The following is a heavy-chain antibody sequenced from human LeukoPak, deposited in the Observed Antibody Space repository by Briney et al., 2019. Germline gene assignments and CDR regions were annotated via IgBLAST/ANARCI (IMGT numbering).Heavy chain of an antibody. J-gene: IGHJ4*02. Sequence: SQTLSLTCTVSGGSISSDGYYWSWIRQHPGKGLEWIGYIYYSGNTYYNPSLKSRVTISVDTSKNQFSLKLSSVTAADTAVFYCAGANSGYYREDSYFDSWGQGTLVTVSS. V-gene: IGHV4-31*03. CDR2: IYYSGNT. D-gene: IGHD5-12*01. CDR1: GGSISSDGYY. CDR3: AGANSGYYREDSYFDS.